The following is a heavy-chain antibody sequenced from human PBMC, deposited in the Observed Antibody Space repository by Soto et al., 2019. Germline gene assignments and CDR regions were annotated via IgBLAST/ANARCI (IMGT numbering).Heavy chain of an antibody. D-gene: IGHD4-17*01. CDR1: GGSLSSYY. CDR3: ARSVTTGWDYFDY. Sequence: PSETLSLTCTVSGGSLSSYYWNWIRQPPGKGLEWIGSIYYSGSTYYNPSLKSRVTISVDTSKNQFSLKLSSVTAADTAVYYCARSVTTGWDYFDYWGQGTLVTVSS. J-gene: IGHJ4*02. V-gene: IGHV4-59*05. CDR2: IYYSGST.